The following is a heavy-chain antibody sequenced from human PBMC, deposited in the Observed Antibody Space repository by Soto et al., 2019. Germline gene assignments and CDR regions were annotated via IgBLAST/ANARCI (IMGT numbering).Heavy chain of an antibody. CDR3: ARRPAYYDILTGYYKRGLGYFDL. D-gene: IGHD3-9*01. CDR1: GYSFTSYW. CDR2: IDPSGSYT. Sequence: PGESLKISRKGSGYSFTSYWISWVRPMPGKGLEGVGRIDPSGSYTNYSPSFQGHVTISADKSISTAYLQWSSLKASDTAMYYCARRPAYYDILTGYYKRGLGYFDLWGRGTLVTVSS. V-gene: IGHV5-10-1*01. J-gene: IGHJ2*01.